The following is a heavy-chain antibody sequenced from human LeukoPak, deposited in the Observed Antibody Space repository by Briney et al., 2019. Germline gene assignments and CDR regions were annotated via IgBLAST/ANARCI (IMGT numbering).Heavy chain of an antibody. D-gene: IGHD1-26*01. CDR2: ISYDGSNK. Sequence: GGSLRLSCAASGFTFSSYAMHWVRQAPGKGLERVAVISYDGSNKYYADSVKGRFTISRDNSKNTLYLQMNSLRAEDTAVYYCARDPALKWELPDYWGQGTLVTVSS. CDR1: GFTFSSYA. V-gene: IGHV3-30-3*01. J-gene: IGHJ4*02. CDR3: ARDPALKWELPDY.